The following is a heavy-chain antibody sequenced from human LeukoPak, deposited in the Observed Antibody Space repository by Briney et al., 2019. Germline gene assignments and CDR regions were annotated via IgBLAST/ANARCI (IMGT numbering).Heavy chain of an antibody. Sequence: PSETLSLTCTVSGGSISSSSYYWGWLRQPPGQGLEWIGSIYYSGSTYYNPSLKSRVTISVDTSKNQFSLKLSSVTAADTAVYYCAKHGGGYCSGGSCYGGFEYYWGQGTLVTVPS. D-gene: IGHD2-15*01. CDR3: AKHGGGYCSGGSCYGGFEYY. V-gene: IGHV4-39*01. CDR1: GGSISSSSYY. CDR2: IYYSGST. J-gene: IGHJ4*02.